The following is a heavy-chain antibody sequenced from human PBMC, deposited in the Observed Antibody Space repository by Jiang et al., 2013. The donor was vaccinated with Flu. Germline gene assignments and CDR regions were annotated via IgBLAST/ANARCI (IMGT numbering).Heavy chain of an antibody. CDR1: GYTFTSYG. CDR2: ISANKGNT. J-gene: IGHJ6*02. CDR3: VRDNSAYYYDLGDYSYGMDV. D-gene: IGHD3-22*01. Sequence: AVKVSCKASGYTFTSYGINWVRQAPGQGLEWLGRISANKGNTNYAQKVQGRVTMTTETSTTTAYMELRSLRSDDTAVYYCVRDNSAYYYDLGDYSYGMDVWGQGTTVTVSS. V-gene: IGHV1-18*04.